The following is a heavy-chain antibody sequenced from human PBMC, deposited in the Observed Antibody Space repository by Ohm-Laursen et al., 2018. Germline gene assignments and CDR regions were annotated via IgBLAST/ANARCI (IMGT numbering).Heavy chain of an antibody. CDR3: ANAVGYSYGYFDY. V-gene: IGHV3-23*01. J-gene: IGHJ4*02. Sequence: SLRLSCAASGFTFSSYAMSWVRQAPGKGLEWVSAISASGGSTYYADSVKGRFTISRDNSKNTLYLQMNSLRAEDTAVYYCANAVGYSYGYFDYWGQGTLVTVSS. CDR1: GFTFSSYA. D-gene: IGHD5-18*01. CDR2: ISASGGST.